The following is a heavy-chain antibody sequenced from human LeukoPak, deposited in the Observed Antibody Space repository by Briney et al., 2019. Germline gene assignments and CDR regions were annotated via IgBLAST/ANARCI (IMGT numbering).Heavy chain of an antibody. CDR1: GYTFSRYW. J-gene: IGHJ4*02. V-gene: IGHV3-74*01. Sequence: AGGSLRLSCAASGYTFSRYWMNWVRQGPGKGLVWVSRINEDGSSTSYAESVRGRFTISRDNAKNTLYLQMNSLRAEDAAVYYCTTDTFGARDSWGQGTLVTVSS. CDR2: INEDGSST. CDR3: TTDTFGARDS. D-gene: IGHD3-10*01.